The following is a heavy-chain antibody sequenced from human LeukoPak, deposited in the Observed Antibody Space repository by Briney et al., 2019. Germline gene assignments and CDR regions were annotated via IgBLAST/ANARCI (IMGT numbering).Heavy chain of an antibody. D-gene: IGHD2-15*01. CDR1: GFTFADYA. CDR2: IRARAGST. V-gene: IGHV3-23*01. Sequence: GGSLRLSCAASGFTFADYAMNWFRQAPGKGLEWVSAIRARAGSTYYGDSVKGRFAVSRDNSKYTLYLQMNSLRAEDTAVYYCAKDPHSFLSPVVVDFDQWGQGTLVIVSS. J-gene: IGHJ4*02. CDR3: AKDPHSFLSPVVVDFDQ.